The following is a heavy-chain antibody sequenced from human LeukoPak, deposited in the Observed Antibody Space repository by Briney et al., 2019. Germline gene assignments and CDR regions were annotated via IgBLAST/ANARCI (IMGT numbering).Heavy chain of an antibody. CDR1: EYIFSTHW. V-gene: IGHV5-51*01. CDR2: IYLRDFHI. CDR3: ARHFGDLSTLDS. J-gene: IGHJ4*02. Sequence: GESLKISCKASEYIFSTHWIGWVRQMPGKGLEWMGIIYLRDFHIKYSPSFQGQVTISADKSINTAYLQWSSLKASDTAMYFCARHFGDLSTLDSWGQGTLVTVSS. D-gene: IGHD3-16*02.